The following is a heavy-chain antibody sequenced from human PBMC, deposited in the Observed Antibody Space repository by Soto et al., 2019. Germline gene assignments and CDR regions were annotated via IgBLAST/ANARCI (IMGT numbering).Heavy chain of an antibody. CDR2: ISYDGSNK. V-gene: IGHV3-30*09. D-gene: IGHD5-12*01. Sequence: QVQLVESGGGVVQPGRSLRLSCAASGFTFSSYAMHWVRQAPGKGLEWVAVISYDGSNKYYADSVKGRIAISRDNSKNTLYLQMNSLRAEDTAVYYCARGSYSGYVLHGMDVWGQGTTVTVSS. CDR3: ARGSYSGYVLHGMDV. J-gene: IGHJ6*02. CDR1: GFTFSSYA.